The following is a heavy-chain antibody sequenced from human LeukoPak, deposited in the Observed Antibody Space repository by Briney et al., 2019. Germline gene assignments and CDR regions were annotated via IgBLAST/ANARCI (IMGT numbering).Heavy chain of an antibody. J-gene: IGHJ2*01. D-gene: IGHD2-2*01. Sequence: TGGSLRLSCTSSGFIFTNYAMSWVRQTPRTGLEWISSITGRGVSAYYADSVKGRFTVSRDTSKKTLYLQMNSLRDEDTAVYYCARATSPLDYWYFDLWGRGTLVTVSS. V-gene: IGHV3-23*01. CDR2: ITGRGVSA. CDR1: GFIFTNYA. CDR3: ARATSPLDYWYFDL.